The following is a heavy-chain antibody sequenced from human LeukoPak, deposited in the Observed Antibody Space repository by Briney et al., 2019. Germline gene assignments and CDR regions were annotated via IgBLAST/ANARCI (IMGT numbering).Heavy chain of an antibody. CDR2: IIPIFGTA. D-gene: IGHD2-15*01. CDR1: GGTFSSYA. J-gene: IGHJ6*03. CDR3: ARASHRIRRSNQTYYMDV. V-gene: IGHV1-69*05. Sequence: SVKVSCKASGGTFSSYAISWVRQAPGQGLEWMGGIIPIFGTANYVQKFQGRVTITTDESTSTAYMELSSLRSEDTAVYYCARASHRIRRSNQTYYMDVWGKGTTVTVSS.